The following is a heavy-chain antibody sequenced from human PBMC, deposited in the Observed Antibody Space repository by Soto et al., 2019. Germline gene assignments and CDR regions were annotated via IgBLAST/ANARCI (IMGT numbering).Heavy chain of an antibody. D-gene: IGHD4-17*01. CDR2: ITPFNGNT. Sequence: ASVKVSCKASGYTFTYRYLHWVRQAPGQALEWMGWITPFNGNTNYAQKFQDRVTITRDRSMSTAYMELSSLRSEDTAMYYCASGDSSGDYVLRYWGQGTLVTASS. J-gene: IGHJ4*02. CDR3: ASGDSSGDYVLRY. V-gene: IGHV1-45*02. CDR1: GYTFTYRY.